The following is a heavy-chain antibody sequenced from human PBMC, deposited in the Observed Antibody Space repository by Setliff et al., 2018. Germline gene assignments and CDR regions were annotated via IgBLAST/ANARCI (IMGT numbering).Heavy chain of an antibody. CDR2: IYYTGTT. CDR3: LRIRLVPHGHS. V-gene: IGHV4-39*01. J-gene: IGHJ4*02. Sequence: SETLSLTCTVSGGSVSSTSYYWGWIRQPPGKGLEWIGTIYYTGTTYYTPSLKRRATLSVDTSKNQFSLRLRFVTAADAAVYYCLRIRLVPHGHSWGQGTLVTVSS. CDR1: GGSVSSTSYY. D-gene: IGHD2-15*01.